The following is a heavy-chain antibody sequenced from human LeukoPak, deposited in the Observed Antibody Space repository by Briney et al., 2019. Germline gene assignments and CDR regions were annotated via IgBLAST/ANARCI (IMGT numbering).Heavy chain of an antibody. Sequence: GGSLRLSCAASGFTFSSYGMHWVRQAPGKGLEWVSRISGSGDATYYTDSVKGRFTISRDNSKSTLYLQMNSLRAEDTAVYYCAKGFEEYLLAEGLDDYWGQGTLVTVSS. CDR1: GFTFSSYG. J-gene: IGHJ4*02. CDR2: ISGSGDAT. D-gene: IGHD3-3*01. CDR3: AKGFEEYLLAEGLDDY. V-gene: IGHV3-23*01.